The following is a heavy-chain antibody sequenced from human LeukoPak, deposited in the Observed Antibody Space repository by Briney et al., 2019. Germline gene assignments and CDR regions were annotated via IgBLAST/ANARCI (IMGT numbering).Heavy chain of an antibody. Sequence: NSSETLSLTCAVSGGSISSGGYSWSWIRQPPGKGLEWIGYIYHSGSTYYNPSLKSRVTISVDRSKNQFSLKLTSVTAADTAVYYCARTFYSTAFDIWGQGTMVTVSS. CDR2: IYHSGST. CDR1: GGSISSGGYS. V-gene: IGHV4-30-2*01. CDR3: ARTFYSTAFDI. J-gene: IGHJ3*02. D-gene: IGHD2-21*01.